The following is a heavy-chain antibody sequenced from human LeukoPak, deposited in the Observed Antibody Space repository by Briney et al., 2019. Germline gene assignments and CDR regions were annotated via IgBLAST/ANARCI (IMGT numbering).Heavy chain of an antibody. J-gene: IGHJ4*02. CDR2: TNTNYGDR. D-gene: IGHD2-2*02. Sequence: ASVKVSCKASGYTFTGYYIHWVRQAPGQGLEWVGGTNTNYGDRNYAQKFQDRVTMTRDTSISTAYMELSGLRFDDTAVYYCARGDNIIMPAAKPPDYWGQGTLVTVSS. CDR1: GYTFTGYY. V-gene: IGHV1-2*02. CDR3: ARGDNIIMPAAKPPDY.